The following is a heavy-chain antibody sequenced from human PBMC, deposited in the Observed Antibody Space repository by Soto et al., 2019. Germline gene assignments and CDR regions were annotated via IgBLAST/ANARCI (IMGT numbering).Heavy chain of an antibody. CDR1: GFTFSSYG. CDR3: AKDLQQQLIYYCYGMDV. J-gene: IGHJ6*02. Sequence: GGSLRLSCAASGFTFSSYGMHWVRQAPGKGLEWVAVISYDGSNKYYADSVKGRFTISRDNSKNTLYLQMNSLRAEDTAVYYCAKDLQQQLIYYCYGMDVWGQGTTVTVSS. V-gene: IGHV3-30*18. CDR2: ISYDGSNK. D-gene: IGHD6-13*01.